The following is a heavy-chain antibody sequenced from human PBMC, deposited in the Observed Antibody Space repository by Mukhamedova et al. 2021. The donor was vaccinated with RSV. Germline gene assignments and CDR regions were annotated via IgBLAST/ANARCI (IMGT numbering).Heavy chain of an antibody. V-gene: IGHV3-64D*09. J-gene: IGHJ4*02. CDR2: GDRK. CDR3: VWGEYCSGSRCYSTLDY. Sequence: GDRKYYADSVKARFTISRDNFKNTLYLQMSSLRAEDTAVYFCVWGEYCSGSRCYSTLDYWGQGTLVTVSS. D-gene: IGHD2-15*01.